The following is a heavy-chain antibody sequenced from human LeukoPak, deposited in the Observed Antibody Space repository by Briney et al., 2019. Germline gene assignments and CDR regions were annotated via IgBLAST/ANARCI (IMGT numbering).Heavy chain of an antibody. CDR1: GGSIINYH. D-gene: IGHD2-2*01. CDR3: EREDSAAYCTSTNCFGFDY. J-gene: IGHJ4*02. CDR2: IHSSGAT. V-gene: IGHV4-4*07. Sequence: SETLSLTCTVSGGSIINYHWSWIRQPAGKGLEWIGRIHSSGATDYSPSLKSRVTISLDKSKSHFSLKLSSVTAADTAIYYCEREDSAAYCTSTNCFGFDYWGQGTLVTVSS.